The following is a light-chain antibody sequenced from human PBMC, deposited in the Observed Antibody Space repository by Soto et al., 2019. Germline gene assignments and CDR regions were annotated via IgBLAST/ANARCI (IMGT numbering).Light chain of an antibody. V-gene: IGLV1-47*01. CDR2: RNN. Sequence: QSVLTQPPSASGTPGQRVTISCSGSSSNIGSNYVYWYHQLPGTAPKLVIYRNNQRPSGVPDRISGSKSGTSASLAISGLRSEDEADYYCSSYTSRNTLYVFGTGTKLTVL. CDR3: SSYTSRNTLYV. J-gene: IGLJ1*01. CDR1: SSNIGSNY.